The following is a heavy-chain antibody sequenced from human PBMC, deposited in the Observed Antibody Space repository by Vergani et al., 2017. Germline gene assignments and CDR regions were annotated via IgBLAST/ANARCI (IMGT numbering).Heavy chain of an antibody. CDR3: ARGPGIGGVFDI. V-gene: IGHV3-30-3*01. D-gene: IGHD3-16*01. CDR2: ISYDGSNK. J-gene: IGHJ3*02. Sequence: QVQLVESGGGVVQPGRSLRLSCAASGFTFSSYAMHWVRQAPGKGLEWVAVISYDGSNKYYADSVKGRFTISRDNSKNTLYLQMNSLRAEDTAVYYCARGPGIGGVFDIWGQGTMVSVS. CDR1: GFTFSSYA.